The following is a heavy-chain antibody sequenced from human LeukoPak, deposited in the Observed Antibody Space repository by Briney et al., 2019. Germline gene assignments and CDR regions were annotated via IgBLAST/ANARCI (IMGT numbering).Heavy chain of an antibody. CDR2: INPSDGST. D-gene: IGHD5-24*01. J-gene: IGHJ6*02. CDR3: AREMATIVKDYYYYGMDV. CDR1: GYTFTSYY. V-gene: IGHV1-46*01. Sequence: ASVKVSCKASGYTFTSYYMHWVRQAPGQGLEWMGIINPSDGSTSYAQKFQGRVTMTSDTSTSTVYMELSSLRSEDTAVYYCAREMATIVKDYYYYGMDVWGRGTTVTVSS.